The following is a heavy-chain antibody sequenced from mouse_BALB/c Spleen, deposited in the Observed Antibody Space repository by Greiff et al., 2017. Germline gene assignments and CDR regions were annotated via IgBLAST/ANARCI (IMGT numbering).Heavy chain of an antibody. D-gene: IGHD2-3*01. Sequence: EVHLVESGGGLVKPGGSLKLSCAASGFAFSSYDMSWVRQTPEKRLEWVAYISSGGGSTYYPDTVKGRFTISRDNAKNTLYLQMSSLKSEDTAMYYCARHGGYYFYYAMDYWGQGTSVTVSS. V-gene: IGHV5-12-1*01. CDR1: GFAFSSYD. J-gene: IGHJ4*01. CDR3: ARHGGYYFYYAMDY. CDR2: ISSGGGST.